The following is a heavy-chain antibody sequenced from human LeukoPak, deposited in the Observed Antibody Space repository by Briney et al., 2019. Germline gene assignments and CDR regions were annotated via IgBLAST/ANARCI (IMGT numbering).Heavy chain of an antibody. CDR2: IYHSGST. CDR3: ARGFSGFDP. V-gene: IGHV4-30-2*01. D-gene: IGHD2/OR15-2a*01. CDR1: GGSISSGGYS. Sequence: SETLSLTCAVSGGSISSGGYSWSWIRQPPGKGLEWIGYIYHSGSTYYNPSLKSRVTISVDRSKNQFSLKLSSVTAADTAVYYCARGFSGFDPWGQGTLVTVSS. J-gene: IGHJ5*02.